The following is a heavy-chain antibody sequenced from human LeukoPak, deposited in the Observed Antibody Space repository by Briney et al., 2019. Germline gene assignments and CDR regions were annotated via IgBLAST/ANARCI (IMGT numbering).Heavy chain of an antibody. CDR3: ARGASNWFDP. CDR1: GYSFTGYQ. V-gene: IGHV1-2*02. J-gene: IGHJ5*02. Sequence: ASVKVSCKASGYSFTGYQMHWVRQAPGQGLEWMGWINPNNGDTNYAQKFQGRVAMTRDTSISTAYMELSSLRSDDTAVYYCARGASNWFDPWGQGTLVTVSS. CDR2: INPNNGDT.